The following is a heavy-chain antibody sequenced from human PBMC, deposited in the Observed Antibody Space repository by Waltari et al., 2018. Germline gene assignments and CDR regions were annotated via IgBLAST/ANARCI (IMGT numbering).Heavy chain of an antibody. CDR3: AKHPNSLYYFDS. J-gene: IGHJ4*02. CDR2: VLSSGQT. D-gene: IGHD2-2*02. Sequence: QLQLQESGPKLVKPSETLSLTCTVSGTSIAAHYFFWAWVRQSPGTGLEWIGSVLSSGQTYYNPSLKDRVTVSLDASKDQFSLKLTSMTAADTAVYFCAKHPNSLYYFDSWGQGTLVAVSS. CDR1: GTSIAAHYFF. V-gene: IGHV4-39*01.